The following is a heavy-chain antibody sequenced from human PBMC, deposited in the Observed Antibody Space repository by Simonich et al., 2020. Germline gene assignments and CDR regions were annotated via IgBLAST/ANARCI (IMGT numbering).Heavy chain of an antibody. CDR2: ISSSGSTL. J-gene: IGHJ4*02. CDR1: GFPFSSYE. Sequence: EVQLVESGGGLVQPGGSLRLSCAASGFPFSSYEMNWVRQAPGNGQELVSYISSSGSTLYYADSVKVRFTISRDNAKNSLYLQMNSLRAEDTAVYYCARHYYGDYYFDYWGQGTLVTVSS. CDR3: ARHYYGDYYFDY. D-gene: IGHD4-17*01. V-gene: IGHV3-48*03.